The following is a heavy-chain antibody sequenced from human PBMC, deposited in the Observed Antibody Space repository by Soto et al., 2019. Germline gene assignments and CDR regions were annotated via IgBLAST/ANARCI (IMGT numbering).Heavy chain of an antibody. CDR2: INPSTGST. Sequence: QVQLVQSGAEVKKPGASVKVSCKASGYTFTSYYMHWVRQAPGQGLEWMGIINPSTGSTNYAQKFQGRVTMTRDTSTSTVYMDLSSLRSEDTAVYYCARSYCSSTSCFTMNYQYFYGMAVWGQGTTVTVSS. J-gene: IGHJ6*02. CDR3: ARSYCSSTSCFTMNYQYFYGMAV. CDR1: GYTFTSYY. D-gene: IGHD2-2*01. V-gene: IGHV1-46*01.